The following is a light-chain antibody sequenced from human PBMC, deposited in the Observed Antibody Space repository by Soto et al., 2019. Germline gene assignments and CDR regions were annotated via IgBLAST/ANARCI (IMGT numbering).Light chain of an antibody. CDR1: SSNIGSGYD. Sequence: QSVLTQSPSVSGAPGQRVTISCTGSSSNIGSGYDVHWYQQLPGTAPKLLIYRNSNRPSGVPDRFSGSKSGTSASLAITGLQAEDEADYYCQSFDSSLSGVVFGGGTKVTVL. J-gene: IGLJ2*01. V-gene: IGLV1-40*01. CDR2: RNS. CDR3: QSFDSSLSGVV.